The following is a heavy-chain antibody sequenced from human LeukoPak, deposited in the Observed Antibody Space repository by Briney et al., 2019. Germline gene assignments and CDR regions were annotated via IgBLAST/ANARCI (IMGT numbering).Heavy chain of an antibody. CDR1: GGSFSGYY. CDR2: INHSGST. D-gene: IGHD2-21*01. J-gene: IGHJ4*02. Sequence: SETLPLTCAVYGGSFSGYYWSWIRQPPGKGLEWIGEINHSGSTNYNPSLKSRVTISVDTSKNQFSLKLSSVTAADTAVYYCARGGGSGGDGDYWGQGTLVTVSS. CDR3: ARGGGSGGDGDY. V-gene: IGHV4-34*01.